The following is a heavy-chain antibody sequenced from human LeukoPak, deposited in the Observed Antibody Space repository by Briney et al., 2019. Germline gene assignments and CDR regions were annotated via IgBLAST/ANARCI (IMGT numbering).Heavy chain of an antibody. D-gene: IGHD3-3*01. Sequence: GRSLRLSCAASGFTFSSYGMHWVRQAPGKGLEWVAFIRYDGSNKYYADSVKGRFTISRDNSKNTLYLQMNSLRAEDTAVYYCAKGSWEYYDFWSGYELFDYWGQGTLVTVSS. CDR2: IRYDGSNK. V-gene: IGHV3-30*02. CDR3: AKGSWEYYDFWSGYELFDY. CDR1: GFTFSSYG. J-gene: IGHJ4*02.